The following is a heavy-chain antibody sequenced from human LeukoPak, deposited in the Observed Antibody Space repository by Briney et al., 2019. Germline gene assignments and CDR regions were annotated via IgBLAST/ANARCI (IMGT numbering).Heavy chain of an antibody. CDR2: ISSSSSYI. CDR1: GFTFSSYS. CDR3: ARGCRDGSSGYYY. V-gene: IGHV3-21*01. J-gene: IGHJ4*02. Sequence: GGSLRLSCAASGFTFSSYSMNWVRQAPGKGLEWVSSISSSSSYIYYADSVKGRFTISRDNAKNSLYLQMNSLRAEDTAVYYCARGCRDGSSGYYYWGQGTLVTVSS. D-gene: IGHD3-22*01.